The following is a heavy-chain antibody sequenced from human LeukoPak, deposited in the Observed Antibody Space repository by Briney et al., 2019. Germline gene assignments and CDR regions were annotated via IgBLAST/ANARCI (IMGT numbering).Heavy chain of an antibody. Sequence: GGSLRLSCAASGFTFSSDAMSWGRQAPGKGLEWVSTISGSGGSTYYADSVKGRFTISRDNSENTLYLQMNSLRAEDTAVYYCAKDEQGALYYGMDVWGKGTTVTVSS. CDR3: AKDEQGALYYGMDV. CDR2: ISGSGGST. D-gene: IGHD1/OR15-1a*01. CDR1: GFTFSSDA. V-gene: IGHV3-23*01. J-gene: IGHJ6*04.